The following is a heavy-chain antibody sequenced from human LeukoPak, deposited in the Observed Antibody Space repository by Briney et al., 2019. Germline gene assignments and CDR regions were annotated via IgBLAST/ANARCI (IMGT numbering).Heavy chain of an antibody. CDR3: AKDGGSDSYGSYYFDY. Sequence: SETLSLTCTVSGGSIRSGGYDWRWIRQQPGEGREWIGYIYYSWITYYNPSLKSPVTLSVDTSKNQFSLKLSSVTAADAAVYYCAKDGGSDSYGSYYFDYWGQGTLVTVSS. CDR2: IYYSWIT. J-gene: IGHJ4*02. D-gene: IGHD5-18*01. CDR1: GGSIRSGGYD. V-gene: IGHV4-31*01.